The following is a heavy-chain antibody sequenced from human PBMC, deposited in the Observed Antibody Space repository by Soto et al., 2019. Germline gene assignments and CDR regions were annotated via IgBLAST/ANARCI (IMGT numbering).Heavy chain of an antibody. D-gene: IGHD2-2*01. CDR2: IWYDGSNK. V-gene: IGHV3-33*01. CDR1: GFTFSSYG. Sequence: GGSLRLSCAASGFTFSSYGMHWVRQAPGKGLEWVAVIWYDGSNKYYADSVKGRFTISRDNSKNTLYLQMNSLRAEDTAVYYCARDDEEYQLPQGFDYWGQGTLVTVSS. CDR3: ARDDEEYQLPQGFDY. J-gene: IGHJ4*02.